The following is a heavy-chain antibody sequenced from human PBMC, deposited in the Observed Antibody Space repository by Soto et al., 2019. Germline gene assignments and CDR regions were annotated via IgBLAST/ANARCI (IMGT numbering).Heavy chain of an antibody. CDR2: IIPIFGTA. V-gene: IGHV1-69*13. CDR1: GGTFSRYA. J-gene: IGHJ4*02. Sequence: GASVKVSCKASGGTFSRYAISWVRQAPGQGLEWMGGIIPIFGTANYAQKFQGRVTITADESTSTAYMELSSLRSEDTAVYYCASSRTWIQLWLPFDYCGQGTLVTVSS. D-gene: IGHD5-18*01. CDR3: ASSRTWIQLWLPFDY.